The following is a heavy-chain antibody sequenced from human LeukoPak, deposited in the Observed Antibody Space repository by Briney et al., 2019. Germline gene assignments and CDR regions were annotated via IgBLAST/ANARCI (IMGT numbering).Heavy chain of an antibody. V-gene: IGHV3-30*18. J-gene: IGHJ6*02. D-gene: IGHD4-17*01. CDR1: GFTFSSYG. CDR3: AKDRATVTYYYYYGMDV. Sequence: GRSLRLSCAASGFTFSSYGMHWVRQAPGKGLEWVAVISYDGSNKYYADSVKGRLTISRGNSKNTLYLQMNSLRAEDTAVYYCAKDRATVTYYYYYGMDVWGQGTTVTVSS. CDR2: ISYDGSNK.